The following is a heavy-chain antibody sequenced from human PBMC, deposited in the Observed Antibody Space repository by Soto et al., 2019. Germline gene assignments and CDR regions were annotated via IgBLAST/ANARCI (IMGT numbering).Heavy chain of an antibody. D-gene: IGHD2-15*01. J-gene: IGHJ5*02. Sequence: PSETLSLTCTVSGGSISSYYWSWIRQPPGKGLEWIGYIYYSGSTNYNPSLKSRVTISVDTSKNQFSLKLSSVTAADTAVDYCARGGYCSGGSCLPNWFDPWGQGTLVTVSS. V-gene: IGHV4-59*01. CDR1: GGSISSYY. CDR3: ARGGYCSGGSCLPNWFDP. CDR2: IYYSGST.